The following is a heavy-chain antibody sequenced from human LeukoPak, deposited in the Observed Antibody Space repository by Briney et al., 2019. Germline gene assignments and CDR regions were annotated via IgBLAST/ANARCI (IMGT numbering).Heavy chain of an antibody. V-gene: IGHV4-34*01. CDR2: INHSGST. J-gene: IGHJ6*03. Sequence: SETLSLTCAVYGGSFSGYYWSWIRQPPGKGLEWIGEINHSGSTNYNPSLKSRVTISVDTSKNQFSLKLSSVTAADTAVYYCARLVVAGGSIIPGQPTGPLRYYMDVWGKGTTVTISS. D-gene: IGHD6-19*01. CDR3: ARLVVAGGSIIPGQPTGPLRYYMDV. CDR1: GGSFSGYY.